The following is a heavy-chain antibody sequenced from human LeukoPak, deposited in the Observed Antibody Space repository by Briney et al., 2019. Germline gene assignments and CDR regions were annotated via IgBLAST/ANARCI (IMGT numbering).Heavy chain of an antibody. D-gene: IGHD6-19*01. V-gene: IGHV4-61*05. CDR3: ARRAQWLDNWFDP. J-gene: IGHJ5*02. Sequence: SETLSLTCTVSGGSISSSSYSWGWIRQPPGKGLEWIGYIYYSGSTNYNPSLKSRVTISVDTSKNQFSLKLSSVTAADTAVYYCARRAQWLDNWFDPWGQGTLVTVSS. CDR1: GGSISSSSYS. CDR2: IYYSGST.